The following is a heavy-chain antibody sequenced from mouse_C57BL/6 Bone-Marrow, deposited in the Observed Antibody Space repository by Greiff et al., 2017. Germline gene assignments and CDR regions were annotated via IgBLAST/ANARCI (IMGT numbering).Heavy chain of an antibody. V-gene: IGHV2-9-1*01. J-gene: IGHJ4*01. CDR2: IWTGGGT. Sequence: VQGVESGPGLVAPSQSLSITCTVSGFSLTSYAISWVRQPPGKGLEWLGVIWTGGGTNYNSALKSRLSISKDNTKSQVFLKMNRLHTDDTARYYCARRRARPRGLYYAMDYWGQGTSVTVSS. CDR3: ARRRARPRGLYYAMDY. D-gene: IGHD3-1*01. CDR1: GFSLTSYA.